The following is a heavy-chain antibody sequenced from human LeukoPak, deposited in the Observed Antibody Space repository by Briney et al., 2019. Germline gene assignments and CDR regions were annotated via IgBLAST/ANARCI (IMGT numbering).Heavy chain of an antibody. CDR2: INAGNGNT. D-gene: IGHD2-2*01. Sequence: GASVKVSCKASGYTFTSYAMHWVRQAPGQRLEWMGRINAGNGNTKYSQKLQGRVTMTTDTSTSTAYMELRSLRSDDTAVYYCARRATIVVVPADYYYYMDVWGKGTTVTVSS. V-gene: IGHV1-3*01. J-gene: IGHJ6*03. CDR3: ARRATIVVVPADYYYYMDV. CDR1: GYTFTSYA.